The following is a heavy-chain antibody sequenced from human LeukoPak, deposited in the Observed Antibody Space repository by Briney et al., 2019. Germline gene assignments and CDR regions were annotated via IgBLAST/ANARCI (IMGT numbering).Heavy chain of an antibody. CDR2: IYYSGST. Sequence: SETLSLTCTVSGGSISSYYWSWIRQPPGKGLEWIGYIYYSGSTNYDPSLKSRVTISVDTSKNQFSLKLSSVTAADTAVYYCARVNVVVVAATLRSLDRPGAYYYYYMDVWGKGTTVTVSS. J-gene: IGHJ6*03. CDR3: ARVNVVVVAATLRSLDRPGAYYYYYMDV. CDR1: GGSISSYY. D-gene: IGHD2-15*01. V-gene: IGHV4-59*01.